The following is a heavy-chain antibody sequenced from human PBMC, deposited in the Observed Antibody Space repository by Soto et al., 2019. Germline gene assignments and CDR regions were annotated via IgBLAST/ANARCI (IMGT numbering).Heavy chain of an antibody. CDR3: ARVSGSYYYGMDV. CDR2: INHSGST. CDR1: GGSISNYY. J-gene: IGHJ6*02. V-gene: IGHV4-34*01. Sequence: SETLSLTCTVSGGSISNYYWNWIRQPPGKGLEWIGEINHSGSTNYNPSLKSRVTISVDTSKNQFSLKLSSVTAADTAVYYCARVSGSYYYGMDVWGQGTTVTVSS.